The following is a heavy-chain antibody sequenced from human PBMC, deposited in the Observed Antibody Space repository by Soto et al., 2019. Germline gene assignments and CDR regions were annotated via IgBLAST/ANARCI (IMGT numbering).Heavy chain of an antibody. J-gene: IGHJ3*02. CDR3: AREIGWYAFDI. CDR1: GFTFSDYY. D-gene: IGHD6-19*01. CDR2: ISSSSSYT. V-gene: IGHV3-11*06. Sequence: GESLKISCAASGFTFSDYYMSWIRQAPGKGLEWVSYISSSSSYTNYADSVKGRFTISRDNAKNSLYLQMNSLRAEDTAVYYCAREIGWYAFDIWGQGTMVTVSS.